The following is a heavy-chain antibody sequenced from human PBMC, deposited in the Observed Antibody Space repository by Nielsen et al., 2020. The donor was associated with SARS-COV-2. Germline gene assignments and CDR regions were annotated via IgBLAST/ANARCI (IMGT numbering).Heavy chain of an antibody. J-gene: IGHJ4*02. CDR3: ARVWATVTTYYFDY. CDR2: IRYDGSNK. Sequence: GESLKISCAASGFTFSSYGMHWVRQAPGKGLEWVAFIRYDGSNKYYADSVKGRFTISRDNAKNSLYLQMNSLRAEDTAVYYCARVWATVTTYYFDYWGQGTLVTVSS. D-gene: IGHD4-17*01. V-gene: IGHV3-30*02. CDR1: GFTFSSYG.